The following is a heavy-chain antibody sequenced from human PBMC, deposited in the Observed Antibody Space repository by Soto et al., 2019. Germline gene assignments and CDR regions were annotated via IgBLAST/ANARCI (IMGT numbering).Heavy chain of an antibody. CDR3: AKDFKVSGSHYGTLNYYYGMDV. J-gene: IGHJ6*02. D-gene: IGHD3-10*01. Sequence: PVRSLRLSCESSGFTFSKYGMQWVRHAPGKGLEWVAVISYDGYLKYYVDSVKGRFTVARDNSKNTLFLEMNSLRVEDTAVYFCAKDFKVSGSHYGTLNYYYGMDVWGQGTTVTVSS. CDR2: ISYDGYLK. V-gene: IGHV3-30*18. CDR1: GFTFSKYG.